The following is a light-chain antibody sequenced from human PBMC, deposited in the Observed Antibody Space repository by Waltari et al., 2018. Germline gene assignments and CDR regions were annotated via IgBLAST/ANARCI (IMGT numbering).Light chain of an antibody. CDR2: GSS. CDR1: QSVRST. CDR3: QHYVSLPAT. Sequence: EIVLTQSPGTLFLSPGEGATLSCRASQSVRSTLAWYQQKPGQAPTLLIYGSSSRATGSPDMFSGSGSGTDFSLTISRLEPDDSAVYFCQHYVSLPATFGQGTKVEIK. J-gene: IGKJ1*01. V-gene: IGKV3-20*01.